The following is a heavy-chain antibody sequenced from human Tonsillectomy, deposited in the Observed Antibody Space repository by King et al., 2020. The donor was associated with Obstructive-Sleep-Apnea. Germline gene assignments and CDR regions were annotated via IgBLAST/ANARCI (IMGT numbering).Heavy chain of an antibody. CDR1: GGSISSGGYS. V-gene: IGHV4-30-4*07. CDR2: VYYSGST. J-gene: IGHJ6*02. CDR3: ARRKKVMTACKHYFAMDV. Sequence: VQLQESGPGLVKPSQTLSLTCAVSGGSISSGGYSWSWIRQPPGKGLEWIGCVYYSGSTHYGPSLKSRVTISLDTSKNEISLKLNSVTATDTALYYCARRKKVMTACKHYFAMDVWGQGTTVTVSS. D-gene: IGHD2-21*01.